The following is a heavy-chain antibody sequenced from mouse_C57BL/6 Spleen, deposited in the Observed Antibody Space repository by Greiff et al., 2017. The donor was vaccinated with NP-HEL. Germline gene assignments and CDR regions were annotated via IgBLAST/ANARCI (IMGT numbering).Heavy chain of an antibody. D-gene: IGHD2-3*01. V-gene: IGHV1-50*01. CDR3: ARRGYDGYYVDY. CDR1: GYTFTSYW. CDR2: IDPSDSYT. J-gene: IGHJ4*01. Sequence: VQLQQSGAELVKPGASVKLSCKASGYTFTSYWMQWVKQRPGQGLEWIGEIDPSDSYTNYNQKFKGKATLTVDTSSSTAYMQLSSLTSEDSAVYYCARRGYDGYYVDYWGQGTSVTVSS.